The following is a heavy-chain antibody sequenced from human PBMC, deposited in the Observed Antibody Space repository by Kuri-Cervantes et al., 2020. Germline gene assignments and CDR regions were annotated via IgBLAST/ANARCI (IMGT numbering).Heavy chain of an antibody. J-gene: IGHJ4*02. CDR2: INAGNGNT. V-gene: IGHV1-3*01. D-gene: IGHD3-3*01. CDR1: GYTFTSYA. CDR3: ASGPFGGYDFWSGYHDY. Sequence: ASVKVSCKASGYTFTSYAMHWVRQAPGQRLEWMGWINAGNGNTKYSQKFQGRVTITRDTSASTAYMELSSLRSEDTAVYYCASGPFGGYDFWSGYHDYWGQGTLVTVSS.